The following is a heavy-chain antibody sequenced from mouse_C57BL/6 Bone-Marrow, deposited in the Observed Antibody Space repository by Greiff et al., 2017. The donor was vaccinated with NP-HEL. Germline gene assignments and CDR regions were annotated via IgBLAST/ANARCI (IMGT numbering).Heavy chain of an antibody. J-gene: IGHJ3*01. CDR3: ARLEIYDGYPLAY. CDR2: IWSDGST. V-gene: IGHV2-6*03. D-gene: IGHD2-3*01. CDR1: GFSLTSYG. Sequence: QVHVKQSGPGLVAPSQSLSITCTVSGFSLTSYGVHWVRQPPGKGLEWLVVIWSDGSTTYNSALKSRLSISKDNSKSQVFLKMNSLQTDDTAMYYCARLEIYDGYPLAYWGQGTLVTVSA.